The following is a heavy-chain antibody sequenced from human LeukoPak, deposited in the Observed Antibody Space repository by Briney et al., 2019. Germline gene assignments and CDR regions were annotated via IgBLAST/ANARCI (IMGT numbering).Heavy chain of an antibody. J-gene: IGHJ4*02. CDR1: GFTFSDYY. V-gene: IGHV3-7*01. CDR3: ARDGIWNYRDY. Sequence: HPGGSLRLSCAASGFTFSDYYMSWIRQAPGEGPEWVANIKQDGSEKYYVDSVKGRFTISRDNAKNSLYLQMNSLRAEDTAVYYCARDGIWNYRDYWGQGTLVTVSS. D-gene: IGHD1-7*01. CDR2: IKQDGSEK.